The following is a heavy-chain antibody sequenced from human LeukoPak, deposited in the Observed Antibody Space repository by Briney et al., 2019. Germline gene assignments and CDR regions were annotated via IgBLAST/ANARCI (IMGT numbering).Heavy chain of an antibody. D-gene: IGHD2-2*01. CDR2: INNDGSTT. CDR3: ARGDAYALNH. CDR1: GFSFRSYW. Sequence: GGSLRLSCGASGFSFRSYWMHWVRQAPGKGLVWVSRINNDGSTTADADSVKGRFTITRDNAKNTLYLQMNSLRAEDTAVYYCARGDAYALNHWGQGTLVTVSS. J-gene: IGHJ5*02. V-gene: IGHV3-74*01.